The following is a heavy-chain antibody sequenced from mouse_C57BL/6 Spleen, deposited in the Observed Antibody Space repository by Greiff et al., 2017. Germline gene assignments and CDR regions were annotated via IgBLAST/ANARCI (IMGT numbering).Heavy chain of an antibody. CDR2: INYDGSST. Sequence: DVQLVESEGGLVQPGSSMKLSCTASGFTFSDYYMAWVRQVPEKGLEWVANINYDGSSTYYLDSLKSRFIISRDNAKNILYLQMSSLKSEDTATYYCARGSNYWYFDVWGTGTTVTVSS. J-gene: IGHJ1*03. CDR1: GFTFSDYY. V-gene: IGHV5-16*01. CDR3: ARGSNYWYFDV. D-gene: IGHD2-5*01.